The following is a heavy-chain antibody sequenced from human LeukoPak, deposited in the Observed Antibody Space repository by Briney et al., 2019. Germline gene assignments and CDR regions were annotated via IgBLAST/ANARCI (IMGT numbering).Heavy chain of an antibody. J-gene: IGHJ4*02. V-gene: IGHV4-59*01. Sequence: PSETLSLTCVVYNGSLTGYYWSWIRQPPGKGLEWIGYIYYSGSTNYNSSLKSRVTILVDMSKNQFSLKLSSVTAADTAVYYCARVTGYMIEDYFDSWGQGTLVTVSS. CDR2: IYYSGST. CDR3: ARVTGYMIEDYFDS. D-gene: IGHD3-22*01. CDR1: NGSLTGYY.